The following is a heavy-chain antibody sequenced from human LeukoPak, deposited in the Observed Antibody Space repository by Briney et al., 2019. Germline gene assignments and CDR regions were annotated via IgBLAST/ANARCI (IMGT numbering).Heavy chain of an antibody. J-gene: IGHJ6*03. CDR1: GYTFTGYY. CDR2: INPNSGGT. Sequence: ASVKVSCKASGYTFTGYYMHWVRQAPGQGLEWMGWINPNSGGTNYAQKFRGRVTMTRDTSISTAYMELSRLRSDDTAVYYCAREGGKNYYYYMDVWGKGTTVTVSS. V-gene: IGHV1-2*02. CDR3: AREGGKNYYYYMDV. D-gene: IGHD3-16*01.